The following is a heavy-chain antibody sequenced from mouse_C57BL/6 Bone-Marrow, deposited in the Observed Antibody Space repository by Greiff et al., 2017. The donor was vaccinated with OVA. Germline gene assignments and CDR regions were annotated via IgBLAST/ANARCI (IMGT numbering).Heavy chain of an antibody. CDR1: GFTFSDYY. Sequence: EVMLVESEGGLVQPGSSMKLSCTASGFTFSDYYMAWVRQVPEKGLEWVANINYDGSSTYYLDSLKSRFIISRDNAKNILYLQMSSLKSEDTATYYCARELHYGSSLFDYWGQGTTLTVSS. V-gene: IGHV5-16*01. CDR2: INYDGSST. CDR3: ARELHYGSSLFDY. D-gene: IGHD1-1*01. J-gene: IGHJ2*01.